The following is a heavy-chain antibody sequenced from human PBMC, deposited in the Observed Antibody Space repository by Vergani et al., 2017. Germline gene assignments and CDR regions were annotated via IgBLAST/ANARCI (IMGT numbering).Heavy chain of an antibody. V-gene: IGHV1-18*01. CDR1: GYTFTSYS. CDR2: ISAYNGNT. D-gene: IGHD1-26*01. J-gene: IGHJ4*02. Sequence: QVQLVQSGAEVKKPGASMKVSCKASGYTFTSYSISWVRQAPGQGLEWMGWISAYNGNTNYAQRLQDRVTMTTDTSTSTAYMELRSLRSDDTAVYYCAGASPWEYYFDYWGQGTLVTVSS. CDR3: AGASPWEYYFDY.